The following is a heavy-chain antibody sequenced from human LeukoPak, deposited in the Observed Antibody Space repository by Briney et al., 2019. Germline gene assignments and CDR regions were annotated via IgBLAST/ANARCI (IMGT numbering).Heavy chain of an antibody. CDR2: ISNSDYST. CDR3: ARAGYSYGYYYYYMDV. D-gene: IGHD5-18*01. V-gene: IGHV3-23*01. CDR1: GFTFSSYA. Sequence: PGGSLRLSCAASGFTFSSYAMSWVRQAPGKGLEWVSTISNSDYSTYYADSVKGRFTISRANSENTLYLQMNNLRAEDTAVYYCARAGYSYGYYYYYMDVWGKGTTVTISS. J-gene: IGHJ6*03.